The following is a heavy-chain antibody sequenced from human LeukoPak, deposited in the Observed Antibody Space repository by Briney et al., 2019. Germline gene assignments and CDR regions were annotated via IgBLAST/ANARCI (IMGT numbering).Heavy chain of an antibody. J-gene: IGHJ4*02. CDR2: ISGSST. V-gene: IGHV3-23*05. CDR3: VKGPQVGDGYHPDY. Sequence: PGDSLRLXCAASGFSLGEYAMSWVRQAPGKGPEWVSAISGSSTYYSDSVKGRFTISRDTSKTTVYLQMNVLREDDTALYYCVKGPQVGDGYHPDYWGQGTLVTVS. CDR1: GFSLGEYA. D-gene: IGHD5-18*01.